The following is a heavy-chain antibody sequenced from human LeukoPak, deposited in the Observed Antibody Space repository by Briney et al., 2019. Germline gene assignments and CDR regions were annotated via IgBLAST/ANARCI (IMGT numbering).Heavy chain of an antibody. CDR2: ISSSGSTI. J-gene: IGHJ1*01. D-gene: IGHD3-22*01. V-gene: IGHV3-11*01. CDR1: GFTFSDYY. Sequence: KPGGSLRLSCAASGFTFSDYYMSWIRQAPGKGLEWGSYISSSGSTIYYADSVKGRFTISRDNAKNSLYLQMNSLRAEDTAVYYCATSKGGYYFEYFQHWGQGTLVTVSS. CDR3: ATSKGGYYFEYFQH.